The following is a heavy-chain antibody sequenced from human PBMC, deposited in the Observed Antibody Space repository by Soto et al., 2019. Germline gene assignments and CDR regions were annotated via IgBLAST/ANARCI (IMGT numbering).Heavy chain of an antibody. V-gene: IGHV1-69*13. D-gene: IGHD3-9*01. CDR2: IIPIFGTA. Sequence: ASVKVSCTASGGTLSSYAISWVRQAPGQGLEWMGGIIPIFGTANYAQKFQGRVTITADESTSTAYMELSSLRSEDTAVYYCARAPITYYDKTANWFDPWGQGTLVTVSS. CDR1: GGTLSSYA. J-gene: IGHJ5*02. CDR3: ARAPITYYDKTANWFDP.